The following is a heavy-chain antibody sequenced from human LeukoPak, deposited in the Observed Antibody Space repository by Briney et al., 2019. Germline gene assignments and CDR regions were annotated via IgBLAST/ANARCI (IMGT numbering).Heavy chain of an antibody. V-gene: IGHV3-23*01. CDR3: VKDQDVGYYDSSGYYDY. CDR1: GFTFSSYA. D-gene: IGHD3-22*01. J-gene: IGHJ4*02. Sequence: GGSLRLSCAASGFTFSSYAMSWVRQAPGKGLEWVSAISGSGGSTYPADSVKGRFTISRDNSKNTLYLQMNNLRAEDTAVYYCVKDQDVGYYDSSGYYDYWGQGTLVTVSS. CDR2: ISGSGGST.